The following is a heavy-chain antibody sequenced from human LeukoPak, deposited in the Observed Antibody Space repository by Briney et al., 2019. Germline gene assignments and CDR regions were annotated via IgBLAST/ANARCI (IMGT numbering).Heavy chain of an antibody. Sequence: PGGSLRLSCAASGFTLSSNYMSWVRQAPGKGLEWVSVISVKGRFTISRHNSKNTLYLQMNSLRAEDTAVYYCARGHMVASYYFDYWGQGTLVTVSS. CDR3: ARGHMVASYYFDY. CDR1: GFTLSSNY. D-gene: IGHD2-21*01. V-gene: IGHV3-53*04. CDR2: I. J-gene: IGHJ4*02.